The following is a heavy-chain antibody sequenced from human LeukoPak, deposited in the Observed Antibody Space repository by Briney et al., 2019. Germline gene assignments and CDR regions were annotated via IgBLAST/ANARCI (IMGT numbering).Heavy chain of an antibody. CDR2: IYYSGST. J-gene: IGHJ4*02. Sequence: SETLSLTCTVSGGSISRYYWSWIRQPPGKGLEWIGYIYYSGSTNYNPSLKSRVTISVDTSKNQFSLKLSSVTAADTAVYYCARVSRRWLQLYYFDYWGQGTLVTVTS. CDR1: GGSISRYY. V-gene: IGHV4-59*01. CDR3: ARVSRRWLQLYYFDY. D-gene: IGHD5-24*01.